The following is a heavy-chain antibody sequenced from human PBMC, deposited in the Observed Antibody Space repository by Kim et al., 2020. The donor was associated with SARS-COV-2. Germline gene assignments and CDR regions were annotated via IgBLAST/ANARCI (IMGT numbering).Heavy chain of an antibody. V-gene: IGHV1-69*13. D-gene: IGHD2-2*01. Sequence: SVKVSCKASGGTFSSYAISWVRQAPGQGLEWMGGIIPIFGTANYAQKFQGRVTINADESTSTAYMELSSLRSEDTAVYYCARDSGYCSSTSCYDLYYYYGMDVWGQGTTVTVSS. J-gene: IGHJ6*02. CDR1: GGTFSSYA. CDR2: IIPIFGTA. CDR3: ARDSGYCSSTSCYDLYYYYGMDV.